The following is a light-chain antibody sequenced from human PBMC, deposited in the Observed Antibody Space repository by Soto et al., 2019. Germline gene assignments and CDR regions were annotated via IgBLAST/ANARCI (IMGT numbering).Light chain of an antibody. CDR2: GAS. CDR1: QSVSINY. J-gene: IGKJ4*01. CDR3: QQYGSSPLT. Sequence: EIVLTQSPGTLSLSPGERATLSCRASQSVSINYLAWYQQKPGQAPRLLTYGASSRATGIPDRFSGSGSGTDFTLTISRLEPEDFAVYYCQQYGSSPLTFGGGTKVEIK. V-gene: IGKV3-20*01.